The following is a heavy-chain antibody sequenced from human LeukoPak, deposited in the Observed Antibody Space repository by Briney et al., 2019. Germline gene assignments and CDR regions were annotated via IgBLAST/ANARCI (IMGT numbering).Heavy chain of an antibody. CDR3: AFRRDLGLAIDY. CDR2: IYHSGST. D-gene: IGHD3-10*01. V-gene: IGHV4-4*02. J-gene: IGHJ4*02. CDR1: SVSISGHF. Sequence: SETLSLTCTVSSVSISGHFWSWIRQPPGKGLEWIGEIYHSGSTNYNPSLKSRVTISVDKSKNQFSLKLSSVTAADTAVYYCAFRRDLGLAIDYWGQGTLVTVSS.